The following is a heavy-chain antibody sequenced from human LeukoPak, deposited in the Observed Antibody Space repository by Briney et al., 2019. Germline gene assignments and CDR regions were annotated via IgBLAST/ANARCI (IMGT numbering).Heavy chain of an antibody. CDR3: ARGLDFWSGYLDY. CDR2: IYYSGTT. Sequence: SQTLSLTCTVSGGAIVSGDYSWSWIRQAPGRGLEWIGCIYYSGTTHYNPSLKSRGTISLDTSKNQFSLKLTSVTAADTAVYYCARGLDFWSGYLDYWGQGTLVTVSS. D-gene: IGHD3-3*01. CDR1: GGAIVSGDYS. V-gene: IGHV4-30-4*01. J-gene: IGHJ4*02.